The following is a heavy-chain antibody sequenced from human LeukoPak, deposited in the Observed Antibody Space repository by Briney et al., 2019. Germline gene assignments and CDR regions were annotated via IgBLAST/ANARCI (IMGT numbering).Heavy chain of an antibody. V-gene: IGHV1-2*06. D-gene: IGHD3-22*01. CDR3: ACNLFFNYVRGGYYYD. CDR1: GYTFTGYY. Sequence: ASVKVSCKASGYTFTGYYMHWVRQAPGQGLEWMGRFNPNSGGTNYAQKFQGRVTMTRDTSISTAYMDLSRLRSDDTAVYYCACNLFFNYVRGGYYYDGGQGTLVTVSS. CDR2: FNPNSGGT. J-gene: IGHJ4*02.